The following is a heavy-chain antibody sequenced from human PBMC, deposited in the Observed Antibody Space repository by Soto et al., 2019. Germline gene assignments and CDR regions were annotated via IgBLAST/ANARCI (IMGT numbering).Heavy chain of an antibody. J-gene: IGHJ4*02. CDR1: GFTFSSYA. CDR2: IGGSGAGT. CDR3: ARGGGIAVAGTHLDY. D-gene: IGHD6-19*01. V-gene: IGHV3-23*01. Sequence: EVQLLESGGGLVQPGGSLRLSCAASGFTFSSYAMSWVRQAPGKGLEWVSGIGGSGAGTNYADSVKGRFTITRDNSKNTLYLQMSSVRAEDTAVYYCARGGGIAVAGTHLDYWGQGTLVTVSS.